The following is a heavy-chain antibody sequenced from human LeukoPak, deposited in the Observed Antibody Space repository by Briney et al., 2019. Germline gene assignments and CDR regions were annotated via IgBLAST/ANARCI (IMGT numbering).Heavy chain of an antibody. Sequence: GGSLRLSCAASGFTFSDSAIHWVRQASGKGLEWVGRIRGKGYSDPPAYAASGKVRFTISRDDSKSTAYLQRNRLTAEATRVYSRTVPKSGGNWSAPWGQGTLVTVSS. D-gene: IGHD3-16*01. V-gene: IGHV3-73*01. CDR3: TVPKSGGNWSAP. J-gene: IGHJ5*02. CDR2: IRGKGYSDPP. CDR1: GFTFSDSA.